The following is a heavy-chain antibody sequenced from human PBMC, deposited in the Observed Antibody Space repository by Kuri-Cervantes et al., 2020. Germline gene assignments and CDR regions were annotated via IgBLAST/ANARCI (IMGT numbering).Heavy chain of an antibody. CDR1: GFTFDDYA. J-gene: IGHJ5*02. CDR2: ISWNSGSI. D-gene: IGHD6-13*01. CDR3: AKADSSSLSTNWFDP. Sequence: SLKISCAASGFTFDDYAMHWVRQAPGKGLEWVSGISWNSGSIGYADSVKGRFTISRDNAKNSLYLQMNSLRAEDTALNYCAKADSSSLSTNWFDPWGQGTLVTVSS. V-gene: IGHV3-9*01.